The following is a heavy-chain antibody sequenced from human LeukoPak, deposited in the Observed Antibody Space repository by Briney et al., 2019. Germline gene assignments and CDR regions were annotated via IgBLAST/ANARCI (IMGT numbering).Heavy chain of an antibody. D-gene: IGHD3-9*01. Sequence: LRLSCAASGFTFSSSAMSWVRQVPGKGLEWIGEINHSGSTNYNPSLKSRVTISVDTSKNQFSLKLSSVTAADTAVYYCARGQIRNARLVRRAFDIWGQGTMVTVSS. V-gene: IGHV4-34*01. J-gene: IGHJ3*02. CDR2: INHSGST. CDR3: ARGQIRNARLVRRAFDI. CDR1: GFTFSSSA.